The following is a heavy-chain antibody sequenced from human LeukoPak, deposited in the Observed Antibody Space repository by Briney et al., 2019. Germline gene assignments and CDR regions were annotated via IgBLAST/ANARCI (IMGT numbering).Heavy chain of an antibody. Sequence: GGSLRLSCAASGFTFNDYTMSWVRQVPGKGLEWVSLISHSGTTYYADSVKGRFTISRDNSKSTLFLQMNSLRDEDTAVYYCAKDLYSNYGPADYWGQGNLVTVSS. CDR3: AKDLYSNYGPADY. CDR2: ISHSGTT. J-gene: IGHJ4*02. V-gene: IGHV3-23*01. CDR1: GFTFNDYT. D-gene: IGHD4-11*01.